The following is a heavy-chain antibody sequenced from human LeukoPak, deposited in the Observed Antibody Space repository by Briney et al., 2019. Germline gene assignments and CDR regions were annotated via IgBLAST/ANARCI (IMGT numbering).Heavy chain of an antibody. J-gene: IGHJ4*02. CDR1: GYTFTRYD. V-gene: IGHV1-8*01. CDR3: ARGVFGVGPSDY. D-gene: IGHD3-3*01. Sequence: ASVKVSCKASGYTFTRYDINWVRQATGQGLEWMGWMNPNSGNTGYAQKFQGRVTMTRNTSISTAYMELSSLRSEDTAVYYCARGVFGVGPSDYWGQGTLVTVSS. CDR2: MNPNSGNT.